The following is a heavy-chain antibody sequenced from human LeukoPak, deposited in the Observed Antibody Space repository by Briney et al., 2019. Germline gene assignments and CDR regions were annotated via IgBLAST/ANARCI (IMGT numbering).Heavy chain of an antibody. CDR2: INPSGGST. J-gene: IGHJ6*03. D-gene: IGHD2-15*01. CDR3: ARAVLGYCSGGSCYHYYYMDV. CDR1: GYTFTSYY. V-gene: IGHV1-46*01. Sequence: GASVKVSCKASGYTFTSYYMHWVRQAPGQGLEWMGIINPSGGSTSYAQKFQGRVTMTRDTSTSTVYMELSSLRSEDTAVYYCARAVLGYCSGGSCYHYYYMDVWGKGTTVTISS.